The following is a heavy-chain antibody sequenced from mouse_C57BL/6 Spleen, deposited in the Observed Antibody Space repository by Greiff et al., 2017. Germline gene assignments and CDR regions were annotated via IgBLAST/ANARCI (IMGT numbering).Heavy chain of an antibody. D-gene: IGHD4-1*02. J-gene: IGHJ4*01. Sequence: EVQLVESGGDLVKPGGSLKLSCAASGFTFSSYGMSWVRQTPDKRLEWVATISSGGSYTYYPDSVKGRFTISRDNATNTLYLQMSSLKAEDTAMYYCARTSTEAMDYWGQGTSVTVSS. CDR1: GFTFSSYG. CDR3: ARTSTEAMDY. CDR2: ISSGGSYT. V-gene: IGHV5-6*01.